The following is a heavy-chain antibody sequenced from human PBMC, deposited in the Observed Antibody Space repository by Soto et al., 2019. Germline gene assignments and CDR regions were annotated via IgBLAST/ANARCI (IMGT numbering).Heavy chain of an antibody. CDR2: ISAYNDHT. D-gene: IGHD1-1*01. Sequence: QVQLVQSGTEVKKPGASVKVSCKASGYIMTTYGVSWVRQAPGQGLEWVGWISAYNDHTNYAQKFQSRVTMTTDTSTSTAYMELRSLRSDDTAVYYCARGTYFDYWGQGTLVTVSS. J-gene: IGHJ4*02. V-gene: IGHV1-18*01. CDR1: GYIMTTYG. CDR3: ARGTYFDY.